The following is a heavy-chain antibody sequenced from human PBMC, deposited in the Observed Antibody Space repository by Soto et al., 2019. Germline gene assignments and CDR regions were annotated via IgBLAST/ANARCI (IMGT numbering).Heavy chain of an antibody. Sequence: SETLSLTCAVSGVFISSGVWWSWVRQPPGKGLEWIGEIYQSGGTHFNPYLQSRVTISMDKSKNQFSLTLISVTAEDTAVYYCARGSSDFWSGYYYPPIYWAYYYGMDVWGQGTTVTVSS. V-gene: IGHV4-4*02. CDR2: IYQSGGT. J-gene: IGHJ6*02. CDR3: ARGSSDFWSGYYYPPIYWAYYYGMDV. D-gene: IGHD3-3*01. CDR1: GVFISSGVW.